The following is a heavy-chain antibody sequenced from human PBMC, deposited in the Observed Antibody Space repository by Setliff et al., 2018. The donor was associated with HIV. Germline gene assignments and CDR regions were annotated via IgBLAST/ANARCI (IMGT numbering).Heavy chain of an antibody. J-gene: IGHJ4*02. V-gene: IGHV1-18*01. D-gene: IGHD3-22*01. Sequence: ASVKVSCKASGFPYISYGISWVRQAPGQGLEWMGKITGHNGETDLAQRFQGSVTRHTDTYTSTAYMELRSLRSDDTAVYYCAIDYKDSSGYIFFPGLPDYWGQGTLVTVSS. CDR1: GFPYISYG. CDR2: ITGHNGET. CDR3: AIDYKDSSGYIFFPGLPDY.